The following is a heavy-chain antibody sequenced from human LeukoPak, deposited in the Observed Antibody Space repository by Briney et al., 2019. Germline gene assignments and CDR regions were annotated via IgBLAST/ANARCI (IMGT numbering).Heavy chain of an antibody. D-gene: IGHD6-25*01. CDR2: ISGSGNST. J-gene: IGHJ6*03. Sequence: GGSLRLSCAASGFTFSSYSMNWVRQAPGKGLEWVSTISGSGNSTYYADSVKGRFTISRDNSKNTLELQMNSLRIEDSAVYYCAKPRSATCLICNMDVWGKGTTVTVSS. V-gene: IGHV3-23*01. CDR3: AKPRSATCLICNMDV. CDR1: GFTFSSYS.